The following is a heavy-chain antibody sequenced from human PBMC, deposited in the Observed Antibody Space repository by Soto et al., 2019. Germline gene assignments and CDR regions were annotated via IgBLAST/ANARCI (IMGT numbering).Heavy chain of an antibody. CDR3: ARSLVVVSTPYCYFDL. J-gene: IGHJ2*01. CDR1: GYTFTSYD. V-gene: IGHV1-8*01. Sequence: QVQLVQSGAEVKKPGASVKVYCKASGYTFTSYDINWVRQAAGQGLEWIGWMNPNSGKAVYAQKFQGRVTMAGNTSISTAYMELSSLRSEDTAVYLCARSLVVVSTPYCYFDLWGRGTLVTVSS. CDR2: MNPNSGKA. D-gene: IGHD2-15*01.